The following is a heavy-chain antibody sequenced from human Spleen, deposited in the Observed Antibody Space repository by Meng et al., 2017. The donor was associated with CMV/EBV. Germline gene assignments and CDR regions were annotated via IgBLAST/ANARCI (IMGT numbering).Heavy chain of an antibody. Sequence: YIFTTYYMHWVRQAPGQGLEWMGIINPSAGSTRYAPNFQGRVSMTSDTSTSTAYLELSSLISEDTAVYYCARPRYCSGTSCEDTFDIWGQGTMVTVSS. D-gene: IGHD2-2*01. CDR2: INPSAGST. V-gene: IGHV1-46*01. CDR3: ARPRYCSGTSCEDTFDI. CDR1: YIFTTYY. J-gene: IGHJ3*02.